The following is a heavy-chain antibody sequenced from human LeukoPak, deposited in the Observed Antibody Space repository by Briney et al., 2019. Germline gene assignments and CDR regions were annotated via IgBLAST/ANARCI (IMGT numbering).Heavy chain of an antibody. D-gene: IGHD2-21*02. Sequence: SGGSLRLSCAASGFSFSGYWMSWVRQTPGKGLEWVANIKQDGSEKYYVDSVKGRFTVSRDNSKNTLYLQMNGLRAEDTAVYYCAKDGEWGDQDYWGQGTLVTVSS. CDR3: AKDGEWGDQDY. J-gene: IGHJ4*02. CDR2: IKQDGSEK. V-gene: IGHV3-7*03. CDR1: GFSFSGYW.